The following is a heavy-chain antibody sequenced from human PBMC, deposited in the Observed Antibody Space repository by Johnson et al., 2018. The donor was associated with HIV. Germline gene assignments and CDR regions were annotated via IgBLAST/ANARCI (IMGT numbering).Heavy chain of an antibody. D-gene: IGHD5-24*01. CDR3: AKGGVGRDGNRDAFDI. J-gene: IGHJ3*02. CDR2: ISYDGSNK. Sequence: VQLVESGGGLVQPGGSLRLSCAASGFTFSSYAMHWVRQAPGKGLEWVALISYDGSNKYYADSVKGRFTISRDNSKNTLYLQMNSLRSEDTAVYYCAKGGVGRDGNRDAFDIWGQGTMVTVSS. CDR1: GFTFSSYA. V-gene: IGHV3-30-3*01.